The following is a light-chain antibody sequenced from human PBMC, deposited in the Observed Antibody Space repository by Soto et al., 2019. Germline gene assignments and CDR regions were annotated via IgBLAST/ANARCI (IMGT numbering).Light chain of an antibody. CDR1: QSVSSY. CDR3: QQRSNWPPGYT. Sequence: EIVLTQSPATLSLSPGERATLSCRASQSVSSYLAWYQQKPGQAPRLLIYDASNRATGIPARFSGSGSGTDFTLTISSLEPEDFAVYCCQQRSNWPPGYTFGQGTKVDI. CDR2: DAS. J-gene: IGKJ2*01. V-gene: IGKV3-11*01.